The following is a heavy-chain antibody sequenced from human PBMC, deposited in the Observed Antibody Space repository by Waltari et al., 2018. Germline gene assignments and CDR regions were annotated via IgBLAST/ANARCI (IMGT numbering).Heavy chain of an antibody. D-gene: IGHD3-10*01. Sequence: QVQLQQWGAGLLKPSETLSLTCAVYGGSVSGYYWSWIRQPPGKGLEWIGEINHSGSTNYNPSLKSRVTISVDTSKNQFSLKLSSVTAADTAVYYCARRSVLLWFRESTWYDAFDIWGQGTMVTVSS. CDR3: ARRSVLLWFRESTWYDAFDI. CDR1: GGSVSGYY. V-gene: IGHV4-34*01. J-gene: IGHJ3*02. CDR2: INHSGST.